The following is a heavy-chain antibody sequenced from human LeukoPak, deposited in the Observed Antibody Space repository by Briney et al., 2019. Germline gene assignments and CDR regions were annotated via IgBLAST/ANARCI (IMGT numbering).Heavy chain of an antibody. Sequence: SETLSLTCTVSGGSISSGSYYWSWIRQPAGKGLEWIGRIYTSGSTNYNPSLKSRVTISVDTSKNQSSLKLSSVTAADTAVYYCARDSSVLRYFDWLPRDGMDVWGQGTTVTVSS. CDR2: IYTSGST. CDR3: ARDSSVLRYFDWLPRDGMDV. V-gene: IGHV4-61*02. J-gene: IGHJ6*02. D-gene: IGHD3-9*01. CDR1: GGSISSGSYY.